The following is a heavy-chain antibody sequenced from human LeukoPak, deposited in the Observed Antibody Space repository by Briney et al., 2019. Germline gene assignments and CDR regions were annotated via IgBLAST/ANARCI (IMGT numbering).Heavy chain of an antibody. V-gene: IGHV1-2*02. CDR1: GYTFTGYY. Sequence: ASVKVSCKASGYTFTGYYMHWVRQAPGQGLEWMGWINPNSGGTNYAQKFQGRVTMTRDTSISTAYMELSRLRSDDTAVYYCARVRVGATMAPFDYWGQGTLVTVSS. J-gene: IGHJ4*02. D-gene: IGHD1-26*01. CDR3: ARVRVGATMAPFDY. CDR2: INPNSGGT.